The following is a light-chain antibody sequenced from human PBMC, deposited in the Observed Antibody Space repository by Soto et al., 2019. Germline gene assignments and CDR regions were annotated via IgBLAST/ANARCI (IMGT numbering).Light chain of an antibody. V-gene: IGKV1-6*01. J-gene: IGKJ4*01. CDR3: LQDYNYPLT. CDR1: QGKRKD. Sequence: AIQMTQSPSSLSASVGDRVTITCRASQGKRKDLGWYQQKTGKAPKLQIYTESSLQRGVQSRYSGSGSGIDFTLTISSLQPEDFATYYCLQDYNYPLTVGGGTKV. CDR2: TES.